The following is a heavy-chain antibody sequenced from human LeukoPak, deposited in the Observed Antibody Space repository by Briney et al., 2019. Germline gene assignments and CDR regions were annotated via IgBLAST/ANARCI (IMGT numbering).Heavy chain of an antibody. D-gene: IGHD3-3*01. J-gene: IGHJ4*02. Sequence: GGSLRLSCAASGFTFRSYWMSWVRQAPGKGLEWVATINPDGSVTYYVDSVKGRFTISRDNARNSVYLQMDSLRTEDTAAYFCARLYGGVTIFDHWGQGTLVTVSS. CDR1: GFTFRSYW. CDR3: ARLYGGVTIFDH. CDR2: INPDGSVT. V-gene: IGHV3-7*03.